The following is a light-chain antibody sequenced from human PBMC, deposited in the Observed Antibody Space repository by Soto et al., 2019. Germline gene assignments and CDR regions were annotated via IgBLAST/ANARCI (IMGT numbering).Light chain of an antibody. J-gene: IGKJ4*01. CDR1: QSVSSY. CDR3: QRHSRWPLT. CDR2: DAS. V-gene: IGKV3-11*01. Sequence: EIVLTQSPATLSLSPGEGATLSCTASQSVSSYLAWYQQKPGQAPRLLIYDASNRATGIPARFSGSGSGTDFTLTIGSLEAEDFAVYYCQRHSRWPLTFGGGTKVELK.